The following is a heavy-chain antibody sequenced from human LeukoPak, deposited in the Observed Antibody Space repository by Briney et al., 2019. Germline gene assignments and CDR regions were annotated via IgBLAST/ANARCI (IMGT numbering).Heavy chain of an antibody. CDR2: IRWKSGTI. J-gene: IGHJ6*03. CDR1: GYTFDDYA. CDR3: AKGAGSGPRYYYYYYMDV. V-gene: IGHV3-9*01. D-gene: IGHD3-10*01. Sequence: SLRLSCALSGYTFDDYARPWVRQAPGKGLEWVSGIRWKSGTIGYADSVKCRFTISRDNAKNSLYLQMNSLRAEDTALYYCAKGAGSGPRYYYYYYMDVWGKGTTVTVSS.